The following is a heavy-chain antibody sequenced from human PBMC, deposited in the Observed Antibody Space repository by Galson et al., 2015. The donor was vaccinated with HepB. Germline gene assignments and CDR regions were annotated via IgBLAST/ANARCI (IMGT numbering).Heavy chain of an antibody. D-gene: IGHD1-26*01. CDR3: ARDPSGTYYYDY. V-gene: IGHV3-30-3*01. Sequence: SLRLSCAASGFTFSSYAMHWVRQAPGKGLEWVASISYDGSNKYYADSVKGRFTISRDNSKSTLYLQMNSLGAEDTAVYYCARDPSGTYYYDYWGQGTLVTV. CDR2: ISYDGSNK. CDR1: GFTFSSYA. J-gene: IGHJ4*02.